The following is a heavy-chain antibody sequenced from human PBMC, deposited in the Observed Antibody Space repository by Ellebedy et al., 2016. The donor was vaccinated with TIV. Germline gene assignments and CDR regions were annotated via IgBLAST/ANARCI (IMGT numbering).Heavy chain of an antibody. Sequence: GESLKISCAASGFTFSSYAMCWVRQAPGKGLEWISTISDSGSGTFFADSVKGRFTISRDNSRNTLYLQMNRLRAEDTAVFYCARAGGRHSTGSGFYWGQGTRVTVST. CDR1: GFTFSSYA. D-gene: IGHD2-2*01. CDR2: ISDSGSGT. CDR3: ARAGGRHSTGSGFY. J-gene: IGHJ4*02. V-gene: IGHV3-23*01.